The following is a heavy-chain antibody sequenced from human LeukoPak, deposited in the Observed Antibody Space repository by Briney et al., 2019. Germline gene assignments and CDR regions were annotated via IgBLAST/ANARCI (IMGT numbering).Heavy chain of an antibody. D-gene: IGHD3-10*01. CDR1: GFTFSNYA. V-gene: IGHV3-23*01. Sequence: GGSPRLSCAASGFTFSNYAMSWARQAPGKGLEWVSGISGSGGSTYYADSVKGRFTISRDNSKNTLYLQMNSLRAEDTAVYYCAKDPSSFHVLLWFGELPDYWGQGTLVTVSS. J-gene: IGHJ4*02. CDR3: AKDPSSFHVLLWFGELPDY. CDR2: ISGSGGST.